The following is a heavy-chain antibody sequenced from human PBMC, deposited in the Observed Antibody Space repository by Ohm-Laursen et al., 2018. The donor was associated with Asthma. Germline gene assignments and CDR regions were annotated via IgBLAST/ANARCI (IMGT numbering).Heavy chain of an antibody. V-gene: IGHV4-31*03. D-gene: IGHD3-9*01. J-gene: IGHJ4*02. CDR3: VREDFDWPPGYCDY. Sequence: PSETLSPTCTVSGGSISSGSYYWSWIRQHPGKGLEWIGYIYYSGSTYYNPSLKSRVTISIDTSKNQFSLKLSSVTAADTAVYYCVREDFDWPPGYCDYWGQGTLVTVSS. CDR2: IYYSGST. CDR1: GGSISSGSYY.